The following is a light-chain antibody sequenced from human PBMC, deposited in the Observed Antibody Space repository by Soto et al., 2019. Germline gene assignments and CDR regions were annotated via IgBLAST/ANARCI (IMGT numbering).Light chain of an antibody. CDR3: SSYTSSSTVV. V-gene: IGLV2-14*01. Sequence: QSALTQPASVSGSPGQSITVSCTGTSSEVGGYNYVSWYQQHPGKAPKLMIYDVSYRPSGVSNRFSGSKSGNTASLTISGLQAEDEADYYCSSYTSSSTVVFGTGTKVTVL. CDR2: DVS. J-gene: IGLJ1*01. CDR1: SSEVGGYNY.